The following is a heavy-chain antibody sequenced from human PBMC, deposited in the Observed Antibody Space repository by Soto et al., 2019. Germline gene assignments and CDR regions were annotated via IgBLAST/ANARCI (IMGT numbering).Heavy chain of an antibody. CDR3: ALHGGGYPRGYSHGLAFDY. J-gene: IGHJ4*02. CDR2: IYWDDDK. Sequence: QITLKESGPTLVKPTQTLTLTCTFSGFSLSTSGVGVGWIRQPPGKALEWLALIYWDDDKRYSPSLKSRLTITKDTSKNQVVLTMANMDPVDTATYYCALHGGGYPRGYSHGLAFDYWGQGTLVTVSS. V-gene: IGHV2-5*02. CDR1: GFSLSTSGVG. D-gene: IGHD5-18*01.